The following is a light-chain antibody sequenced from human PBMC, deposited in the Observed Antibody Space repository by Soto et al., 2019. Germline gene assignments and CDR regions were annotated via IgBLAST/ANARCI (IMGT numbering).Light chain of an antibody. CDR2: ANS. V-gene: IGLV1-40*01. CDR3: QSFDRSLNGAV. CDR1: SSNIGAGYD. J-gene: IGLJ2*01. Sequence: QSVLPQPPSVSGAPGQRVTISCTGSSSNIGAGYDVHWYQHLPGTAPKLLIYANSNRPSGVPDRFSGSKSATSASLAITGLQAEDEADYYCQSFDRSLNGAVFGGGTQLTVL.